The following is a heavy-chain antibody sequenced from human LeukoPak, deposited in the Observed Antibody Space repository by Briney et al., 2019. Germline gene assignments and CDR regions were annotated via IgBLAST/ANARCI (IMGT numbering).Heavy chain of an antibody. CDR1: GGSFSGYY. D-gene: IGHD6-13*01. Sequence: SETLSLTCAVYGGSFSGYYWSWIRQPPGNGLEWKGEINHSGSTNYNPSLKSRVTISVDTSKNQFSLKLSSVTAADTAVYYCARWRQPPNYYYYMDVWGKGTTVTVSS. V-gene: IGHV4-34*01. J-gene: IGHJ6*03. CDR2: INHSGST. CDR3: ARWRQPPNYYYYMDV.